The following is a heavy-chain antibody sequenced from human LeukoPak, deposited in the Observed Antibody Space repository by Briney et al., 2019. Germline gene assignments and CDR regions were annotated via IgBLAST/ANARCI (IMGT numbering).Heavy chain of an antibody. D-gene: IGHD4-17*01. J-gene: IGHJ4*02. CDR3: ASLGGGSTVTTYLNY. CDR2: IIPIFGTS. V-gene: IGHV1-69*13. Sequence: GASVKVSCKASRGTFSSYAINWVRQAPGQGLKWMGGIIPIFGTSNYAQKFQGRVTITADESTSTAYMELSSLRSEDTAVYYCASLGGGSTVTTYLNYWGQGTLVTVSS. CDR1: RGTFSSYA.